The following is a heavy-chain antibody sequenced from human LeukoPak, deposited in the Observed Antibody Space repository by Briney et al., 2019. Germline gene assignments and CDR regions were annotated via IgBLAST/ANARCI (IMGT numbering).Heavy chain of an antibody. J-gene: IGHJ4*02. D-gene: IGHD3-3*01. V-gene: IGHV4-39*01. CDR2: IYYSGST. CDR1: GGSISSSSYY. Sequence: SETLSLTCTVSGGSISSSSYYWGWIRQPPGKGLEWIGSIYYSGSTYYNPSLKSRVTISVDTSKNQFSLKLSSVTAAGTAVYYCARPSFRSYDFWSGFGPFDYWGQGTLVTVSS. CDR3: ARPSFRSYDFWSGFGPFDY.